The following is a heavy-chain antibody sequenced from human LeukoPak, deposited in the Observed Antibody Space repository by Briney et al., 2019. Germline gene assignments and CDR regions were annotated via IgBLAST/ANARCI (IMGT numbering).Heavy chain of an antibody. Sequence: GGSLRLSCAASGFTFSSYWMSWVRQAPGKGLEWVANIKQDGSEKYYVDSVKGRFTISRDNAKNSLYLQMNSLRAEDTAVYYCARALAAADDAFDIWGQGTMVTVSS. J-gene: IGHJ3*02. V-gene: IGHV3-7*01. D-gene: IGHD6-13*01. CDR3: ARALAAADDAFDI. CDR1: GFTFSSYW. CDR2: IKQDGSEK.